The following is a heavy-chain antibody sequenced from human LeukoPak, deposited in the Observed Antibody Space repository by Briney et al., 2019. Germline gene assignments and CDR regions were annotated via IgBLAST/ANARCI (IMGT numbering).Heavy chain of an antibody. CDR2: ISAYNGNT. V-gene: IGHV1-18*01. CDR3: ARDSFGAVAG. Sequence: ASVKGSCNASGYTFTRYGISWVRQAPGHGLEWMGWISAYNGNTNYAQKLQGRVTMTTDTSTSTAYMELRSLRSDDTAVYYCARDSFGAVAGWGQGTLVTVSS. CDR1: GYTFTRYG. D-gene: IGHD6-19*01. J-gene: IGHJ4*02.